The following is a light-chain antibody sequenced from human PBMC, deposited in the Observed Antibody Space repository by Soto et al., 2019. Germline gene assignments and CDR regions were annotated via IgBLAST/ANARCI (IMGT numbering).Light chain of an antibody. CDR1: SGHSSYA. CDR2: LNSDGSH. CDR3: QTWGTGIHVV. V-gene: IGLV4-69*01. Sequence: QPVLTQSPSASASLGASVKLTCTLSSGHSSYAIAWHQQQPEKGPRYLMKLNSDGSHSKGDGISDRFSGSSSGAERYLTISSLQSEDEADYYCQTWGTGIHVVFGGGTKLTVL. J-gene: IGLJ2*01.